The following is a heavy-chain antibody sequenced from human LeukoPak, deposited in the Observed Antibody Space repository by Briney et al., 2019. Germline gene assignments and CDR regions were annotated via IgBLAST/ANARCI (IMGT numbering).Heavy chain of an antibody. J-gene: IGHJ4*02. D-gene: IGHD3-10*01. CDR2: ISGSDSYI. V-gene: IGHV3-21*06. CDR1: GFTFSDYS. Sequence: GGSLRLSCAASGFTFSDYSMNWVRQTPRKGLEWVSCISGSDSYIYYADSLRGRFTISRDNAKNSLILQVNSLRAEDTAVYYCVRERFHGSGAPKFDFWGQGTLVTVSS. CDR3: VRERFHGSGAPKFDF.